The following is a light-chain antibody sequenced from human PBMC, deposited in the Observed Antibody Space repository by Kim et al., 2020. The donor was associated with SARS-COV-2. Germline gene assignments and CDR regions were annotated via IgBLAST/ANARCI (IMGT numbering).Light chain of an antibody. CDR1: SGYSNYK. J-gene: IGLJ3*02. CDR3: GTDHGSGSNFVWV. Sequence: TGHLSSGYSNYKVDWYQQRPGKGPRFVMRVGTGGIVGSKGDGIPDRFSVLGSGLNRYPTIKNIQEEDESDYHCGTDHGSGSNFVWVFGGGTQLTVL. CDR2: VGTGGIVG. V-gene: IGLV9-49*01.